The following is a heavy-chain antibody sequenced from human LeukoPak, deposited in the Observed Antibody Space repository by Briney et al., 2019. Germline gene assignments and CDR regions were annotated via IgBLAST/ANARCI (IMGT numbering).Heavy chain of an antibody. V-gene: IGHV1-3*04. CDR3: ARDMGSGSLHY. D-gene: IGHD1-26*01. CDR1: GYTFTTYA. Sequence: ASVKVSCRASGYTFTTYAIHWVRQAPGQRLEWLGWINTGNGDTRYSQTFQGRVTITRDTSASTAYMELSSLRPEDTAVYYCARDMGSGSLHYWGQGTLVTVSS. CDR2: INTGNGDT. J-gene: IGHJ4*02.